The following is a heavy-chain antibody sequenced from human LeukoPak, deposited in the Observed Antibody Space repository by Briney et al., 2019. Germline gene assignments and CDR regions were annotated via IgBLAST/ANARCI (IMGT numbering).Heavy chain of an antibody. CDR3: ARVYPPPDYYYGMDV. J-gene: IGHJ6*02. CDR1: GYTFTSYG. V-gene: IGHV1-18*01. Sequence: ASVKVSRKASGYTFTSYGISWVRQAPEQGLERMGWISAYNGNTNYAQKLQGRVTMTTDTSTSTAYMELRSLRSDDTAVYYCARVYPPPDYYYGMDVWGQGTTVTVSS. CDR2: ISAYNGNT.